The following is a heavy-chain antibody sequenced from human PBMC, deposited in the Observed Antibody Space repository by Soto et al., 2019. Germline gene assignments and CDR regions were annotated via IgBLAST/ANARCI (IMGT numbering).Heavy chain of an antibody. D-gene: IGHD1-1*01. Sequence: QVHLVQSGAEVKKPGASVKVSCKGSGYAFTTYGITWVRQAHGQGLEWMGWISAHNGNTNYAQKLQGRVTVTRDTSTSTAYRELRSLRSYGTAVYYCARGRYGDYWGQGALVTVSS. CDR3: ARGRYGDY. CDR2: ISAHNGNT. J-gene: IGHJ4*02. V-gene: IGHV1-18*01. CDR1: GYAFTTYG.